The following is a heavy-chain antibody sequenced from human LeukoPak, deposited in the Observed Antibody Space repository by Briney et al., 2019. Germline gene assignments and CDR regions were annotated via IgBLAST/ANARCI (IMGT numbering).Heavy chain of an antibody. J-gene: IGHJ5*02. D-gene: IGHD3-10*01. CDR1: GFTFSSHT. Sequence: GGSLRLYCAASGFTFSSHTMNWLRQAPGKGLEWVSYISGSTTFIYYADSVKGRFTISRDNAKNSLYLQMISLRAEDTALYYCAKASDGSGSYYNNWFDPWGQGTLVTVSS. CDR2: ISGSTTFI. CDR3: AKASDGSGSYYNNWFDP. V-gene: IGHV3-21*04.